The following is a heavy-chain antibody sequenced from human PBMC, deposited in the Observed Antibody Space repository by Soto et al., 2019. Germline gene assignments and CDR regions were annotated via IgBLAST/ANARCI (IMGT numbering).Heavy chain of an antibody. CDR2: INAGNGNT. V-gene: IGHV1-3*01. J-gene: IGHJ6*02. CDR1: GYTFTSYA. D-gene: IGHD2-15*01. CDR3: ARGSGTYYYYYGMDV. Sequence: VASVKVSCKASGYTFTSYAMHWVRQAPGQRLEWMGWINAGNGNTKYSQKFQGRVTITRDTSASTAYMELSNLRSEDTAVYYCARGSGTYYYYYGMDVWGQGTTVTVSS.